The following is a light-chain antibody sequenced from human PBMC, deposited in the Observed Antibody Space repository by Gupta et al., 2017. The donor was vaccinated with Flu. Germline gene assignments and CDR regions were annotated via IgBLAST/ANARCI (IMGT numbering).Light chain of an antibody. V-gene: IGLV3-25*02. CDR1: ELSDPF. J-gene: IGLJ3*02. Sequence: SYELTQPPSVSLSPGQPASITCSRDELSDPFVYWYQKKPGQAPVLVIYKDTERPSGIPERFSGSSSGTTVTMTISEVRAEEEADYDCQSADGTGSFCVFGGGTKL. CDR3: QSADGTGSFCV. CDR2: KDT.